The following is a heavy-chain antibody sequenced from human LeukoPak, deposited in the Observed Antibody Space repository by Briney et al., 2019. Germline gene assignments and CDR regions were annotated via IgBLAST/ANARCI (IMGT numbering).Heavy chain of an antibody. V-gene: IGHV3-48*01. D-gene: IGHD3-3*01. J-gene: IGHJ4*02. CDR3: ARVRSGYYLDY. Sequence: GGSLRLSCAASGFTFSSYSMKWVREAPGKGMEWVSYISSSSSTINHADSVKGRFTISRDNAKNSLYLQMNSLRAEDTAVYYCARVRSGYYLDYWGQGTLVTVSS. CDR1: GFTFSSYS. CDR2: ISSSSSTI.